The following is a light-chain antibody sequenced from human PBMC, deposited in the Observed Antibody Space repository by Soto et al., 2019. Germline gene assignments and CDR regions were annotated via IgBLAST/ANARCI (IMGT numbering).Light chain of an antibody. CDR2: GNS. CDR3: QSYDSSLSGWV. CDR1: SSNIGAGYD. Sequence: QPVLTQPPSVSGAPGQRVTISCTGSSSNIGAGYDVHWYQQLPGTAPKLLIYGNSNRPSGVPDRFSGSKSGTSASLAITGLRAEDEADYYFQSYDSSLSGWVFGGGTKLTVL. J-gene: IGLJ3*02. V-gene: IGLV1-40*01.